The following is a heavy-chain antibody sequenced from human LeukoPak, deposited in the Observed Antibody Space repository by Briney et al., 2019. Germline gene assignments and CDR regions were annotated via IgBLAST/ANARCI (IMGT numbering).Heavy chain of an antibody. CDR2: IYTSGST. V-gene: IGHV4-4*09. CDR3: ARGPYDMDV. CDR1: GGSISSYY. J-gene: IGHJ6*03. Sequence: SETLSLTRTVSGGSISSYYWSWIRQPPGKGLEWIGYIYTSGSTNYNPSLKSRVTISVDTSKNQFSLKLSSVTAADTAVYYCARGPYDMDVWGKGTTVTVSS.